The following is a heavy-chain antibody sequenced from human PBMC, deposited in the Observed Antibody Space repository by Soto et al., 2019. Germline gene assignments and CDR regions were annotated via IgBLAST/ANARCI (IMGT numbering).Heavy chain of an antibody. J-gene: IGHJ3*01. CDR2: INHSGST. Sequence: QVQLQQWGAGLLKPSETLSLTCAVYGDSFSGPYWTWIRQTPGKGLEWIGEINHSGSTDYHPSLKSRVSISVDTSKNQFSLNSSSVSAADPAVYVCARLEVTAADSFDVWGPGTMVTVSS. CDR1: GDSFSGPY. D-gene: IGHD2-21*02. CDR3: ARLEVTAADSFDV. V-gene: IGHV4-34*01.